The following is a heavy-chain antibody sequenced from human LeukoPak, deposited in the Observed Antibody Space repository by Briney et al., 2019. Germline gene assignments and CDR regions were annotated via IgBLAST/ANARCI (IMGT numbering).Heavy chain of an antibody. CDR1: GFTVSSNY. Sequence: GGSLRLSCAASGFTVSSNYMSWVRQAPGKGLEWVLVIYSGGSTYYADSVKGRFTISRDNSKNTLYLQMNSLRAEDTAVYYCARTRIAAADYWGQGTLVTVSS. CDR3: ARTRIAAADY. CDR2: IYSGGST. J-gene: IGHJ1*01. D-gene: IGHD6-13*01. V-gene: IGHV3-66*02.